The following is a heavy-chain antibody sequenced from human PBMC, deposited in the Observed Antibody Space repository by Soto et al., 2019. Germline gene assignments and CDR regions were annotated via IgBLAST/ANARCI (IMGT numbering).Heavy chain of an antibody. J-gene: IGHJ4*02. CDR2: ISVDGSTT. Sequence: GGSLRLSCVASGFTFSSYWLHWVRHAPGKGLVWVSRISVDGSTTTHADSVRGRFSISRDNAVNTLYLQMNSLTAEDTAIYYSARSRAGPTPFDFWGQGTLVTVSS. CDR3: ARSRAGPTPFDF. D-gene: IGHD3-10*01. V-gene: IGHV3-74*01. CDR1: GFTFSSYW.